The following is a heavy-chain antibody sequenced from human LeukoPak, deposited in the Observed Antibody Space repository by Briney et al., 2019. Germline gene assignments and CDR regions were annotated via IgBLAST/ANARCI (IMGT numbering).Heavy chain of an antibody. CDR3: ARGWYSRYYFDY. Sequence: SQTLSLTCTVSGGSISSGGYYWSWIRQHPGKGLEWIGYIYYGGSTYYNPSLMSRVTISVDTSKNQFSLNLSSVTAADTAVYYCARGWYSRYYFDYWGQGTLVTVSS. J-gene: IGHJ4*02. V-gene: IGHV4-31*03. CDR1: GGSISSGGYY. D-gene: IGHD6-13*01. CDR2: IYYGGST.